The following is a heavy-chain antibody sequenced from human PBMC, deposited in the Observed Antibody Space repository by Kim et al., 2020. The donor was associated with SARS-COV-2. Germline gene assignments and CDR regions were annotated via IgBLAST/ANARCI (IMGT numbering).Heavy chain of an antibody. D-gene: IGHD4-17*01. CDR1: GFTFSSHG. CDR3: AKDFYGDYENEYCYGMDV. CDR2: ISYDGSKK. V-gene: IGHV3-30*18. Sequence: AGSLRLSCAASGFTFSSHGMHWVRQAPGKGLEGVAVISYDGSKKYYIDSVKGRFTISRDNYKDTLDLQMNSLRAEDTAVYYCAKDFYGDYENEYCYGMDVWGQGPTVTVSS. J-gene: IGHJ6*02.